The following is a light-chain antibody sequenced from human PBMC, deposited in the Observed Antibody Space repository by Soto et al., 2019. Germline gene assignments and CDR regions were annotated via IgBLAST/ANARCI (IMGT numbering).Light chain of an antibody. J-gene: IGKJ4*01. CDR2: DVS. CDR3: QQYSRYPLT. CDR1: QPISRW. V-gene: IGKV1-5*01. Sequence: DIQMTQSPTTLSASVGDRVTITCRASQPISRWLAWYQQIPGKAPKLLIYDVSSLQSGVPSRFSGGGSGTEFTFTISSLQPDDSATYYCQQYSRYPLTFGGGTKVQIK.